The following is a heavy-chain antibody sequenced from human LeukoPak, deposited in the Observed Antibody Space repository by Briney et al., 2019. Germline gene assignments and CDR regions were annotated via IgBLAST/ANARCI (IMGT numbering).Heavy chain of an antibody. CDR1: GFTFSSFG. J-gene: IGHJ4*02. V-gene: IGHV3-43*02. CDR2: ISGDGGST. D-gene: IGHD3-22*01. Sequence: PGGSLRLSCAASGFTFSSFGMHWVRQAPGKGLEWVSLISGDGGSTYYADSVKGRFTISRDNSKNSLYLQMNSLRTEDTALYYCAKVLGYYDSSGYYQEGGFDYWGQGTLVTVSS. CDR3: AKVLGYYDSSGYYQEGGFDY.